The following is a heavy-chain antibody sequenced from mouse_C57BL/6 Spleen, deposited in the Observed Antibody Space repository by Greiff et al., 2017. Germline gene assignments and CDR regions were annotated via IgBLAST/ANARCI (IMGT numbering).Heavy chain of an antibody. CDR2: ISSGSSTI. CDR1: GFTFSDYG. CDR3: ARGYGKMV. D-gene: IGHD2-1*01. J-gene: IGHJ2*01. V-gene: IGHV5-17*01. Sequence: EVQGVESGGGLVKPGGSLKLSCAASGFTFSDYGMHWVRQAPEKGLAWVAYISSGSSTIYYAHTVQGRFTISRDNAKNTLFLQSTSLRSEDTAMYYCARGYGKMVWGQGTTLTVSS.